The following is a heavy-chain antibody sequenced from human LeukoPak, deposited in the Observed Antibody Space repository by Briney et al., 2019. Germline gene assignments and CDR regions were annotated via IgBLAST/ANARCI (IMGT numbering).Heavy chain of an antibody. CDR3: ARVVDYYDSSGGYYFDY. D-gene: IGHD3-22*01. V-gene: IGHV1-18*01. CDR1: GYTFTSYG. J-gene: IGHJ4*02. Sequence: ASVKVSCKASGYTFTSYGISWVRQAPGQGLEWMGWISAYNGNTNYAQKLQGRVTMTTDTSTSTACMELRSLRSDDTAVYYCARVVDYYDSSGGYYFDYWGQGTLVTVSS. CDR2: ISAYNGNT.